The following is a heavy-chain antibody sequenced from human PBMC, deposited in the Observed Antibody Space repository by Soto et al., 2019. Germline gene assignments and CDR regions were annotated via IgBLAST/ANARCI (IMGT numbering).Heavy chain of an antibody. D-gene: IGHD2-2*01. V-gene: IGHV4-38-2*01. CDR1: SESISIGYY. CDR3: SRRGSSSSSAIPSYDY. J-gene: IGHJ4*02. Sequence: TETPTLTWAVSSESISIGYYCACIRQPPVKGLEWIGSIFHSWTPYYNPSLKSRLTISMDTSKTQFSLKLTSVTAADTAVYYCSRRGSSSSSAIPSYDYWGRGIMVTVSS. CDR2: IFHSWTP.